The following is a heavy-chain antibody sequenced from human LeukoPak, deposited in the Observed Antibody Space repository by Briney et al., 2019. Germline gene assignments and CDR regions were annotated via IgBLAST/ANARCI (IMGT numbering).Heavy chain of an antibody. CDR3: ARGDYYDSSGYYPLGY. CDR2: IYYSGST. J-gene: IGHJ4*02. D-gene: IGHD3-22*01. CDR1: GGSISSYY. V-gene: IGHV4-59*01. Sequence: SETLSLTCTVSGGSISSYYWSWTRQPPGKGLEWIGYIYYSGSTNYNPSLKSRVTISVDTSKNQFSLKLSSVTAADTAVYYCARGDYYDSSGYYPLGYWGQGTLVTVSS.